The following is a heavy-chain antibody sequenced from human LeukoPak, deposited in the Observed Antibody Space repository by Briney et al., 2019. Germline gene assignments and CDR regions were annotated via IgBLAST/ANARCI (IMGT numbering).Heavy chain of an antibody. D-gene: IGHD3-22*01. CDR3: ARDPMIDY. V-gene: IGHV3-7*01. Sequence: GGSLRLSCAASGFTFSNFWMSWVRQAPGKGLEWVANIKQDGSEKYYVDSVKGRFTISRDNDKNSLYLQMNSLRVEDTAVYYCARDPMIDYWGQGTLVTVSS. J-gene: IGHJ4*02. CDR1: GFTFSNFW. CDR2: IKQDGSEK.